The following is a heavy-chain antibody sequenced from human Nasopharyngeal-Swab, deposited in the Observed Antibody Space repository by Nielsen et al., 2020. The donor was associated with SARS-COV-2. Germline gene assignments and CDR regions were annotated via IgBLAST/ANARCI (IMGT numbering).Heavy chain of an antibody. CDR3: VRDDAMVGATLDT. V-gene: IGHV3-11*06. D-gene: IGHD1-26*01. J-gene: IGHJ1*01. CDR2: VSRSNSRS. Sequence: WIRQAPGKGLEWVAYVSRSNSRSYYADSVEGRFTISRGNPKNSLFLQMDSLRDEDTAVYFCVRDDAMVGATLDTWGQGTLVTVSS.